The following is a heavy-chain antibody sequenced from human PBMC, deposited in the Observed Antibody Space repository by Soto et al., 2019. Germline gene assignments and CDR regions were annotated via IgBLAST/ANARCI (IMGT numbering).Heavy chain of an antibody. D-gene: IGHD2-2*01. CDR1: GFTFSSYA. CDR3: AKDLVVVPAAMAPYYYYSSGMDV. CDR2: ISGSGGST. J-gene: IGHJ6*02. Sequence: GGSLRLSCAASGFTFSSYAMSWVRQAPGKGLEWVSAISGSGGSTYYADSVKGRFTISRDNSKNTLYLQMNSLRAEDTAVYYCAKDLVVVPAAMAPYYYYSSGMDVWGQGTTVTVSS. V-gene: IGHV3-23*01.